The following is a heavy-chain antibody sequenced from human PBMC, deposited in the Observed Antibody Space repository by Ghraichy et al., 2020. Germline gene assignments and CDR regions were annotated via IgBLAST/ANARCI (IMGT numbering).Heavy chain of an antibody. J-gene: IGHJ4*02. CDR3: ARVLLTGTTPPRGYFDF. CDR2: IHHSGNT. CDR1: DGSISSYY. Sequence: SETLSLTCNVSDGSISSYYWSWIRQSPGKGLEWIGYIHHSGNTNQNPSLKTRVTMSVDTSKNQFSLRLSSVTAADTAVYYFARVLLTGTTPPRGYFDFWGQGALVTVSS. V-gene: IGHV4-59*01. D-gene: IGHD1-20*01.